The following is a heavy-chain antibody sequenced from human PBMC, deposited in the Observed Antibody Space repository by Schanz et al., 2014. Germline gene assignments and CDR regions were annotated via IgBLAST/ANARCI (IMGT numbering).Heavy chain of an antibody. CDR1: GFTFSSYA. CDR2: ISGSGGDT. J-gene: IGHJ4*02. CDR3: AKSYDTSGYSGFDY. D-gene: IGHD3-22*01. V-gene: IGHV3-23*01. Sequence: EVQLLESGGGLVQPGGSLRLSCAASGFTFSSYAMSWVRQAPGKGLEWVSAISGSGGDTYYADSVKGRFTISRDNANNSLYLQMNSLRVEDTAVYFCAKSYDTSGYSGFDYWGQGTLVTVSS.